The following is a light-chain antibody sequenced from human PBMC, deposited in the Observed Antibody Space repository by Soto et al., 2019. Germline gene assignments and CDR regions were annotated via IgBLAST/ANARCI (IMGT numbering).Light chain of an antibody. CDR3: APWDGRLNGWV. J-gene: IGLJ3*02. Sequence: QAVVTQPPSASGTPGQRVTISCSGSSSNIGSNTVNWYQQVPGTAPKLLIYANNKRPSGVSDRFSGSKSGTSASLAISGLQSEDEADYYCAPWDGRLNGWVFGGGTKLTVL. CDR1: SSNIGSNT. CDR2: ANN. V-gene: IGLV1-44*01.